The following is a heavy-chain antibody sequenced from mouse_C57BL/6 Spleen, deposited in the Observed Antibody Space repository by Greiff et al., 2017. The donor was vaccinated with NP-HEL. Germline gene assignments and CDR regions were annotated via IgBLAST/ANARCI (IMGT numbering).Heavy chain of an antibody. D-gene: IGHD1-1*01. CDR1: GYAFSSSW. V-gene: IGHV1-82*01. Sequence: QVQLQQSGPELVKPGASVKISCKASGYAFSSSWMNWVKQRPGKGLEWIGRIYPGDGDTNYNGKFKGKATLTADKSSSTAYMLLSSLTSEDSAVYFCARDYYGSSYTFAYWGQGTLVTVSA. CDR3: ARDYYGSSYTFAY. CDR2: IYPGDGDT. J-gene: IGHJ3*01.